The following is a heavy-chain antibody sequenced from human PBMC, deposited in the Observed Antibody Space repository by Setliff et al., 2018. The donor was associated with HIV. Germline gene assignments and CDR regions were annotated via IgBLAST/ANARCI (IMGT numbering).Heavy chain of an antibody. J-gene: IGHJ3*01. V-gene: IGHV4-34*01. CDR3: VRGRDFIVRHLHFTAGGAYDV. CDR2: IAHCGGT. Sequence: SETLSLTCAFYGESMSGYFWTWIRQSPGTGLEWLGEIAHCGGTNYKSSLKSRLTISVDPSRNQFSLRLTSVTVADTAVYYCVRGRDFIVRHLHFTAGGAYDVWGPGTLVTRLL. D-gene: IGHD2-21*01. CDR1: GESMSGYF.